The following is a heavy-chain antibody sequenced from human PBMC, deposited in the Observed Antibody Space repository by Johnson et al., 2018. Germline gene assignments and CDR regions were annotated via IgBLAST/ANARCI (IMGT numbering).Heavy chain of an antibody. V-gene: IGHV3-23*04. J-gene: IGHJ4*02. D-gene: IGHD2-2*01. CDR3: SKMRTPAATDFDY. Sequence: VQLVESGGGLVQPGRSLRLSCAASGFTFSTYAMSWVRQAPGKGLEWVSTINPSGGNPYYTGSVTGRFTIPRDNSKNTLFLQLNSLRAEDSAVYYCSKMRTPAATDFDYWGQGTLVTVSS. CDR2: INPSGGNP. CDR1: GFTFSTYA.